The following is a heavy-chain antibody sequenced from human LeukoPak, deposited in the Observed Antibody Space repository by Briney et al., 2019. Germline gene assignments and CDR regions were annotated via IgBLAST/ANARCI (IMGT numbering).Heavy chain of an antibody. Sequence: PGGSLRLSCAASGSTFSSYAMSWVRQAPGKGLEWVSAISGSGGSTYYADSVKGRFTISRDNSKNTLYLQMNSLRAEDTAVYYCASLLLRFLEWNDAFDIWGQGTMVTVSS. CDR1: GSTFSSYA. J-gene: IGHJ3*02. CDR2: ISGSGGST. V-gene: IGHV3-23*01. D-gene: IGHD3-3*01. CDR3: ASLLLRFLEWNDAFDI.